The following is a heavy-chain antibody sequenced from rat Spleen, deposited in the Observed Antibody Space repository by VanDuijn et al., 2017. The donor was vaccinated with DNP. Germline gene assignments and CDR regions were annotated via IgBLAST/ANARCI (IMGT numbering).Heavy chain of an antibody. CDR1: GFTFNNYW. Sequence: EVQLVESGGDLVQPGRSLKLSCVASGFTFNNYWMTWVRQAPKKGLEWVASITNGGSSTYYGDSVKGRFTMSRDNAKSTLYLQMNSLRSEDTATYYCARLLAGRSYYFDYWGQGVMVTVSS. J-gene: IGHJ2*01. CDR2: ITNGGSST. D-gene: IGHD2-7*01. CDR3: ARLLAGRSYYFDY. V-gene: IGHV5-22*01.